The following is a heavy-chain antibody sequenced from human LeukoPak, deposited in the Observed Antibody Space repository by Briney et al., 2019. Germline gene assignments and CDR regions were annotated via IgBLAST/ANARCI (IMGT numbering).Heavy chain of an antibody. CDR2: IKQDGSEK. Sequence: PGGSLRLSCAASGFTFSSYWMSWVRQAPGKGLEWVANIKQDGSEKYYVDSVKGRFTISRDNSKNTLYLQMNSLRAEDTAVYYCAKGGGYQLLFDYWGQGTLVTVSS. V-gene: IGHV3-7*01. D-gene: IGHD2-2*01. CDR3: AKGGGYQLLFDY. CDR1: GFTFSSYW. J-gene: IGHJ4*02.